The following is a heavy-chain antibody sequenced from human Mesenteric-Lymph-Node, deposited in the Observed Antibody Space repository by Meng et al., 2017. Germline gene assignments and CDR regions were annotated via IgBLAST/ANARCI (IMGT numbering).Heavy chain of an antibody. CDR2: IYHSGST. J-gene: IGHJ2*01. CDR1: GGTLTSSNL. V-gene: IGHV4-4*02. Sequence: QVRRQEWGPRRVKPVRTPALLCAVSGGTLTSSNLWSWVRQPPGKGLEWIGEIYHSGSTNYNPSLKSRVTISVDTSKNQFSLKLSSVTAADTAVYYCARGYYDSSGYGYWYFDLWGRGTLVTVSS. CDR3: ARGYYDSSGYGYWYFDL. D-gene: IGHD3-22*01.